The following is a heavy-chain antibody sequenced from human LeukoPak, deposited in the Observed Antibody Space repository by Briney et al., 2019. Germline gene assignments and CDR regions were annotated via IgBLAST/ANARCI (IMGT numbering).Heavy chain of an antibody. D-gene: IGHD3-16*01. Sequence: GGSLRLSCAASGFTLRSYWMSWIREARGKGVEWVTNIKEDGREIYYVESVKGRFTIYRDNDKHSLYLQMHSLRAEDIAVYYCAKNERGLGGASELDYWGQGTLVTVSS. J-gene: IGHJ4*02. CDR3: AKNERGLGGASELDY. CDR1: GFTLRSYW. CDR2: IKEDGREI. V-gene: IGHV3-7*01.